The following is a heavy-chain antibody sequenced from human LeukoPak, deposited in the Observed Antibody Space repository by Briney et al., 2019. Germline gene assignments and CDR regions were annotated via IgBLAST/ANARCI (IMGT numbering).Heavy chain of an antibody. D-gene: IGHD6-6*01. Sequence: GASVKVSCKASGYTFTGYYMHWVRQAPGQGLEWMGWINPNSGGTNYAQKFQGRVTVTRDTSIGTAYMELSTLRSDDTAVYYCARGGEYSRSSSTYWGQGTLVTVSS. J-gene: IGHJ4*02. CDR1: GYTFTGYY. V-gene: IGHV1-2*02. CDR3: ARGGEYSRSSSTY. CDR2: INPNSGGT.